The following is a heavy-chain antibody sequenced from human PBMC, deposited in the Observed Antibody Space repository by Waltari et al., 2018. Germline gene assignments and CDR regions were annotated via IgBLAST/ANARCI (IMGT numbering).Heavy chain of an antibody. CDR2: IYYSGST. J-gene: IGHJ5*02. V-gene: IGHV4-59*01. D-gene: IGHD3-10*01. Sequence: QVQLQESGSGLVKPSETLSLTCTVSGGSISSYYWSWIRQPPGKGLGWIGYIYYSGSTNNNPPLKGRVTISVDPSRNRFSLKLSSGTAADTAGYYWARPSGGGGGWFDPWGQGTLVTVSS. CDR3: ARPSGGGGGWFDP. CDR1: GGSISSYY.